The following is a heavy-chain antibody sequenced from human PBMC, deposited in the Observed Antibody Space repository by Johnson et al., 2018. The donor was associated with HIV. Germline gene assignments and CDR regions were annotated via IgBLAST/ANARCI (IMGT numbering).Heavy chain of an antibody. D-gene: IGHD3-10*01. CDR1: GFTFSDYY. Sequence: QVQLVESGGGLVKPGGSLRLSCAASGFTFSDYYMTWIRQAPGKGLEWVSYISSSGTTIYYADSVKGRFTISRDNAKNSLYLQMNSLRPEDTALYYCAKDLLESHLGGSASDIWGQGTMVTVSS. J-gene: IGHJ3*02. V-gene: IGHV3-11*01. CDR3: AKDLLESHLGGSASDI. CDR2: ISSSGTTI.